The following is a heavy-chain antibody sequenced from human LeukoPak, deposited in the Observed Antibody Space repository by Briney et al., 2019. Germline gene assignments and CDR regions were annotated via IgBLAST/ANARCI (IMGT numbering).Heavy chain of an antibody. CDR3: ARADEWLLLDY. CDR2: IIPIFGTA. Sequence: SVKVSCKASGGTFSSYAISWVRQAPGQGLEWMGGIIPIFGTANYAQKLQGRVTMTTDTSTSTAYMELRSLRSDDTAVYYCARADEWLLLDYWGQGTLVTVSS. V-gene: IGHV1-69*05. J-gene: IGHJ4*02. D-gene: IGHD3-22*01. CDR1: GGTFSSYA.